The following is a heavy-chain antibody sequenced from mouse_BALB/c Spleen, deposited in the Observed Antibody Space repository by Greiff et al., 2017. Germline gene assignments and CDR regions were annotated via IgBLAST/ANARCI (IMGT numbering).Heavy chain of an antibody. V-gene: IGHV5-6*01. CDR1: GFTFSSYG. Sequence: EVQRVESGGDLVKPGGSLKLSCAASGFTFSSYGMSWVRQTPDKRLEWVATISSGGSYTYYPDSVKGRFTISRDNAKNTLYLQMSSLKSEDTAMYYCARHSPYGSTWFAYWGQGTLVTVSA. CDR2: ISSGGSYT. D-gene: IGHD1-1*01. J-gene: IGHJ3*01. CDR3: ARHSPYGSTWFAY.